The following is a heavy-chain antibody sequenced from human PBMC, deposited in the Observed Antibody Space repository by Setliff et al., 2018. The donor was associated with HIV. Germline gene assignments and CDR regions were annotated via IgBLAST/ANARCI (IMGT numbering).Heavy chain of an antibody. V-gene: IGHV3-9*01. CDR2: ISWSSHSI. D-gene: IGHD1-26*01. J-gene: IGHJ3*02. CDR3: TKDRLSGSYSLGDAFDI. CDR1: GFTFHDYA. Sequence: PGGSLRLSCAASGFTFHDYAMHWVRQAPGKGLEWVSGISWSSHSIAYADSVKGRFTISRDSAKNSLYLQMNSLRAEDTALYYCTKDRLSGSYSLGDAFDIWGQGTVVTVSS.